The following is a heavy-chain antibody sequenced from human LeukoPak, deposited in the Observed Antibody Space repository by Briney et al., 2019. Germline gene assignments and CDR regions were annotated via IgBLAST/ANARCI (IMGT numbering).Heavy chain of an antibody. CDR2: ISSSGSTI. CDR1: GFTFSSYS. V-gene: IGHV3-48*02. Sequence: PGGSLRLSCAAPGFTFSSYSMNWVRQAPGKGLEWVSHISSSGSTIYYADSVKGRFTISRDNAKNSLYLQMNSLRDEDTAVYYCAREVYYYDSSVYSYWGQGTLVTVSS. CDR3: AREVYYYDSSVYSY. D-gene: IGHD3-22*01. J-gene: IGHJ4*02.